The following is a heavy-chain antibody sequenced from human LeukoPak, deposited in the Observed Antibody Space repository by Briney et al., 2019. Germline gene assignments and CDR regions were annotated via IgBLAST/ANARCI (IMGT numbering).Heavy chain of an antibody. J-gene: IGHJ4*02. Sequence: GGSLRLSCAASGFTFSSYAMSWVRQAPGKGLEWVSAISGSGGSTYYADSVKGRFTISRDNSKNTLYLQMNSLRAEDTAVYYCARDRPYYYGPGSYYDPPFDYWGQGTLVTVSS. CDR3: ARDRPYYYGPGSYYDPPFDY. D-gene: IGHD3-10*01. CDR2: ISGSGGST. V-gene: IGHV3-23*01. CDR1: GFTFSSYA.